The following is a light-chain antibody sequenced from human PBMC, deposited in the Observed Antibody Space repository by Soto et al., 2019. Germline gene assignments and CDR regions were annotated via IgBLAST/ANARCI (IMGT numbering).Light chain of an antibody. J-gene: IGLJ2*01. Sequence: QSVLTQPPSASGSPGQSVTISCTGTSSDVGAYNYVSWYQQHPGRAPKLMIYEVMKRPSGVPDRFSGSKSDNTASLTVSGLQAEDEADYYCSSYAVNNNFVVFGGVTKLTVL. V-gene: IGLV2-8*01. CDR2: EVM. CDR3: SSYAVNNNFVV. CDR1: SSDVGAYNY.